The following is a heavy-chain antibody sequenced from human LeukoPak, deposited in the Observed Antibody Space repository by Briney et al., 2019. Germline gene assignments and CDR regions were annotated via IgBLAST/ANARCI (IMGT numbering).Heavy chain of an antibody. V-gene: IGHV3-13*01. CDR2: IGTAGDT. D-gene: IGHD3-22*01. Sequence: GGSLRLSCAASGFTFSNYDMHLVRQGTGKGLEWVSGIGTAGDTHYPDSVKSRFTISRENAKNSLYLQMNSLRVGDTAMYYCARAARYYGSSGAHAFDIWGQGTMVTVS. CDR1: GFTFSNYD. J-gene: IGHJ3*02. CDR3: ARAARYYGSSGAHAFDI.